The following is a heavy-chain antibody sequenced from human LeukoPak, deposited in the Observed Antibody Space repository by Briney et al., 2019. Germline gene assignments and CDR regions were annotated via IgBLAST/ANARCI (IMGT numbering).Heavy chain of an antibody. V-gene: IGHV4-39*01. CDR1: GGFISSYY. D-gene: IGHD6-6*01. Sequence: SETLSLTCTVSGGFISSYYWGWIRQPPGKGLEWIGSVYYSGRTHYNPSLKSQVTISVDTSKNHFSLRLSSVTAADTAVYYCARQSIAARGYYYYMDVWGKGTTVTVSS. CDR2: VYYSGRT. J-gene: IGHJ6*03. CDR3: ARQSIAARGYYYYMDV.